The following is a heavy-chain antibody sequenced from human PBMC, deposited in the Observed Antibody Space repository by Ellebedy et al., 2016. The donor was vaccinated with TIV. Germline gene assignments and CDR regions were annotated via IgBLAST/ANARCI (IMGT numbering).Heavy chain of an antibody. CDR1: GFTFSRYW. CDR2: LKQVRREE. Sequence: GESLKISCVASGFTFSRYWMSWVRHAPGRGLEWVANLKQVRREEYYVDSVKGRFTISMDNANNSLYLQMNSLRVEDTALYHCARSRYPGARSSFDSWGQGTLVTVSS. V-gene: IGHV3-7*01. CDR3: ARSRYPGARSSFDS. J-gene: IGHJ4*02. D-gene: IGHD6-6*01.